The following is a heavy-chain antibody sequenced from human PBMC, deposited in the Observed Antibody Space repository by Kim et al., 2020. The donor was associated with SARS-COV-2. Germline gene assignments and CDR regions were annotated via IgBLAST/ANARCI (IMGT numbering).Heavy chain of an antibody. J-gene: IGHJ4*02. CDR2: ISGSGGST. CDR1: GFTFSSYP. CDR3: ARGRLAPDF. D-gene: IGHD6-19*01. Sequence: GGSLRLSCAASGFTFSSYPMSWVRRAPGKGLEWVSIISGSGGSTNYADSMKGRFTISRDNSKNTLYLQMNSLRAEDTAVYYCARGRLAPDFWGQGTLVTVSS. V-gene: IGHV3-23*01.